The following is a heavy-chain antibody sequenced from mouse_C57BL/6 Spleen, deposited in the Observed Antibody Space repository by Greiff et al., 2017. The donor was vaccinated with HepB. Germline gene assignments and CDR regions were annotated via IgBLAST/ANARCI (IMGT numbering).Heavy chain of an antibody. Sequence: VQLQQSGPELVKPGASVKISCKASGYAFSSSWMNWVKQRPGKGLEWIGRIYPGDGDTNYNGKFKGKATLTADKSSSTAYMQLSSLTSEDSAVYFGARAVWPGYYAMDYWGQGTAVTVSS. D-gene: IGHD2-10*02. CDR1: GYAFSSSW. V-gene: IGHV1-82*01. J-gene: IGHJ4*01. CDR3: ARAVWPGYYAMDY. CDR2: IYPGDGDT.